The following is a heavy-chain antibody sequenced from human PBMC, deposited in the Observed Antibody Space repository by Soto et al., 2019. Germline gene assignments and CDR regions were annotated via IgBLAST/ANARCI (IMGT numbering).Heavy chain of an antibody. V-gene: IGHV4-34*01. CDR3: ARGEMVRGVYYYYYMDV. Sequence: SETLSLTCAVYGGSFSGFYWTWIRQPPGKGLEWIGDINHSGSTNYNPSLESRVTISVDTSKNHFSLRLSSVTAADTALYFCARGEMVRGVYYYYYMDVWGKGTTVTVSS. CDR1: GGSFSGFY. J-gene: IGHJ6*03. D-gene: IGHD3-10*01. CDR2: INHSGST.